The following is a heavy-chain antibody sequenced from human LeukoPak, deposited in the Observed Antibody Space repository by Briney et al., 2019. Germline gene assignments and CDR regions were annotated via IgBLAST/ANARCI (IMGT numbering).Heavy chain of an antibody. CDR2: ITSDGSNA. D-gene: IGHD6-19*01. CDR1: GFTS. J-gene: IGHJ4*02. V-gene: IGHV3-30*18. Sequence: GGSLRLSCAASGFTSHCVRQAPGEGLEWVALITSDGSNAYYADSVKGRFTISRDNSKNTLYLQLNSLRAEDTAVYYCAKRYGSGWNFDYWGQGTLVTVSA. CDR3: AKRYGSGWNFDY.